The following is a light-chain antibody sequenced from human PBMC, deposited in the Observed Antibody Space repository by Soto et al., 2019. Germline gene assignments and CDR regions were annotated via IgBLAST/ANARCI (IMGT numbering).Light chain of an antibody. J-gene: IGKJ4*01. CDR3: LQQNSYPLT. CDR1: QGIRKD. V-gene: IGKV1-17*02. CDR2: ASS. Sequence: DIQMTQSPSSLSASVGDRVTITCRASQGIRKDLGWYQQKPGKAPKRLIYASSSLQNGVPSRFSGSGSGTEVTLTISNQQPEDYTSYYCLQQNSYPLTFGGGTKVEIK.